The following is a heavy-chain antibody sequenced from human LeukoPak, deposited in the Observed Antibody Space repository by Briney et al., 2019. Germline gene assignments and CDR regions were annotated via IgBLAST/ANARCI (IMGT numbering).Heavy chain of an antibody. J-gene: IGHJ4*02. CDR1: GCTFSSYA. CDR3: ARGRGIAVATAYY. D-gene: IGHD6-19*01. Sequence: SVKVSCKASGCTFSSYAISWVRQAPGQGLEWMGGIIPIFGTANYAQKFQGRVTITADESTSTAYMELSSLRSEDTAVYYCARGRGIAVATAYYWGQGTLVTVSS. CDR2: IIPIFGTA. V-gene: IGHV1-69*13.